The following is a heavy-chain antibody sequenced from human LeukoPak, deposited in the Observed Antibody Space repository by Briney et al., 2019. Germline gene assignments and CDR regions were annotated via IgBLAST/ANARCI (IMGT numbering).Heavy chain of an antibody. CDR3: ARAGGGYCSGGSCYSFDY. V-gene: IGHV4-61*02. Sequence: SETLSLTCTVSGDSITSGTYYWTWIRQPAGKGLEWIGRIYTSGSTNYKPSLKSRVTISVDTSKNQFSLRLSSVTAADTAVYYCARAGGGYCSGGSCYSFDYWGQGTLVTVSS. CDR1: GDSITSGTYY. D-gene: IGHD2-15*01. J-gene: IGHJ4*02. CDR2: IYTSGST.